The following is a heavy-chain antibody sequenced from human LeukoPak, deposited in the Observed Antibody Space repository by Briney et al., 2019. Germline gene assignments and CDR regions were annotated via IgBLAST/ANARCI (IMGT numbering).Heavy chain of an antibody. CDR1: GFTFSSYA. D-gene: IGHD6-6*01. CDR3: AKAGAARPNFHFDY. Sequence: GASLRLSCAASGFTFSSYAMSWVRQAPGKGLEWVSAISGSGGSTYYADSVKGRFTISRDNSKNTLYLQMNSLRAEDTAVYYRAKAGAARPNFHFDYWGQGTLVTVSS. J-gene: IGHJ4*02. CDR2: ISGSGGST. V-gene: IGHV3-23*01.